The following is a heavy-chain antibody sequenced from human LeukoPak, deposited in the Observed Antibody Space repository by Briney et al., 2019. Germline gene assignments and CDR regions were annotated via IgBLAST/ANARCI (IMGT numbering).Heavy chain of an antibody. V-gene: IGHV3-48*02. CDR3: AREPPGNYDSSGHYYAYFDC. Sequence: GGSLRLSCAASGFIFGDYNMNWVRQAPGKGLEWVSYISSGGITIYYADSVKGRFTIYRDNARNSLYLQMTGLTDEDTAVYYCAREPPGNYDSSGHYYAYFDCWGQGALVTVSS. J-gene: IGHJ4*02. CDR2: ISSGGITI. D-gene: IGHD3-22*01. CDR1: GFIFGDYN.